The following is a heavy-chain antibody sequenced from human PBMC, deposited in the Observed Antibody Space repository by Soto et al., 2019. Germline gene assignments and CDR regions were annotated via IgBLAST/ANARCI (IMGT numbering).Heavy chain of an antibody. CDR1: GYTFTGYY. CDR3: ARSQAAGGISPPFWFDP. J-gene: IGHJ5*02. CDR2: INPNSGGT. Sequence: ASVKVSCKASGYTFTGYYMHWVRQAPGQGLEWMGWINPNSGGTNYAQKFQGWVTMTRDTSISTAYMELSRLRSDDTAVYYCARSQAAGGISPPFWFDPWGQGTLVTVSS. D-gene: IGHD2-8*02. V-gene: IGHV1-2*04.